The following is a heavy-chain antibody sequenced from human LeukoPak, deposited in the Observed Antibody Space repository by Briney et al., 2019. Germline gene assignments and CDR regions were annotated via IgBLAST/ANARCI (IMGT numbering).Heavy chain of an antibody. CDR3: ARGPYDYGDYVFDY. Sequence: PSETLSLTCAVYGGSFSGYYWSWIRQPPGKGLEWIGEINHSGSTNYNPSLKSRVTISVDTSKNQFSLKLSSVTAADTAVYYCARGPYDYGDYVFDYWGQGTLVTVSS. V-gene: IGHV4-34*01. CDR2: INHSGST. CDR1: GGSFSGYY. J-gene: IGHJ4*02. D-gene: IGHD4-17*01.